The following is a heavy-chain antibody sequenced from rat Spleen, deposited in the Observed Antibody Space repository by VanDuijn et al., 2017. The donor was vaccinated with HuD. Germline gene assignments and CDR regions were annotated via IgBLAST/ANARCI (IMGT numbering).Heavy chain of an antibody. CDR3: ARQRGPSWFAY. CDR2: ISPSGGSP. J-gene: IGHJ3*01. D-gene: IGHD3-1*01. CDR1: GFTFSNYD. Sequence: EVQLVESGGGLLQPGGSLKFSCTASGFTFSNYDMAWVRQAPTEGLEWVASISPSGGSPYYRDSVKGRFTVSRDNTKSTLYLQMDSLKSEDTATYYCARQRGPSWFAYWGQGSLVTVSS. V-gene: IGHV5S23*01.